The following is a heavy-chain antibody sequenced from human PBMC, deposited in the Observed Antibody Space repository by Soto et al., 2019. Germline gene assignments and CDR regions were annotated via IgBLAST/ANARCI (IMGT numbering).Heavy chain of an antibody. V-gene: IGHV4-4*02. CDR3: ASSEGSSWSLNLDY. J-gene: IGHJ4*02. CDR1: GGSISSSNW. CDR2: IYHSGST. Sequence: SETLSLTCAVSGGSISSSNWWSWVRQPPGKGMEWIGEIYHSGSTNYNPSLKSRVTISVDKSKNQFSLKLSSVTAADTAVYYCASSEGSSWSLNLDYWVQGTLVTVFS. D-gene: IGHD6-13*01.